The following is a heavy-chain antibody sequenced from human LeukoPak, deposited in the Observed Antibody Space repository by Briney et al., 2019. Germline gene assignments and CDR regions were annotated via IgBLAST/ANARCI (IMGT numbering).Heavy chain of an antibody. V-gene: IGHV3-30*03. CDR3: ASDGSGSYYNLNYFDY. J-gene: IGHJ4*02. CDR1: GFTFSSYG. D-gene: IGHD3-10*01. CDR2: ISYGGSNK. Sequence: PGRSLRLSCAASGFTFSSYGMHWVRQAPGKGLEWVAVISYGGSNKYYADSVKGRFTISRDNSKNTLYLQMNSLRAEDTAVYYCASDGSGSYYNLNYFDYWGQGTLVTVSS.